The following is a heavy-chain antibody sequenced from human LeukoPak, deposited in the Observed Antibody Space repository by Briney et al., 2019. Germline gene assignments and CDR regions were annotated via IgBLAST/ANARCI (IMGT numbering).Heavy chain of an antibody. J-gene: IGHJ4*02. D-gene: IGHD5-24*01. CDR2: INPDGSEK. CDR1: GFTFSNCW. V-gene: IGHV3-7*05. Sequence: GGSLRLSCPASGFTFSNCWMSWVRQAPGKGLEWVANINPDGSEKYYVDSVKGRFTIPRDNAKNSLYLQMDSLRVADTAVYYCARDPGNGYWGGFDYWGQGTLVTVSS. CDR3: ARDPGNGYWGGFDY.